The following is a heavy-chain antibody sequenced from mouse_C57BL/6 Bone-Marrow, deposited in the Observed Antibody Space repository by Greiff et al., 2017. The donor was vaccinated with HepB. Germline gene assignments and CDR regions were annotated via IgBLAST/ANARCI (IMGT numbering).Heavy chain of an antibody. CDR3: ARNGFAY. Sequence: QVQLQQSGAELVKPGASVKLSCKASGYTFTSYWMQWVKQRPGQGLEWIGEIDPSDSYTNYNQKFKGKATLTVDTSSSTAYMQLSSLTSEDSAVYYCARNGFAYWGQGTLVTVSA. CDR2: IDPSDSYT. CDR1: GYTFTSYW. J-gene: IGHJ3*01. V-gene: IGHV1-50*01.